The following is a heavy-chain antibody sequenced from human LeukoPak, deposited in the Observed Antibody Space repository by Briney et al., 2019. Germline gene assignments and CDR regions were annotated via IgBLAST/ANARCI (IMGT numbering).Heavy chain of an antibody. CDR3: ARVETGMVRGVANGMDV. V-gene: IGHV3-30*04. Sequence: GRSLRLSCAASGFTFSSYAMHWVRQAPGKGLEWVAVISYDGSNKYYADSVKGRFTISRDNSKNTLYLQMNSLRAEDTAVYYCARVETGMVRGVANGMDVWGKGTTVTVSS. D-gene: IGHD3-10*01. CDR2: ISYDGSNK. CDR1: GFTFSSYA. J-gene: IGHJ6*04.